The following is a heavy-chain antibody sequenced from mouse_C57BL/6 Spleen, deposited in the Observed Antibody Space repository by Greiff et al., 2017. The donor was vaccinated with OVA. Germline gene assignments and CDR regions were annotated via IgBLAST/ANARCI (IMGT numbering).Heavy chain of an antibody. CDR2: IRNKANGYTT. J-gene: IGHJ3*01. Sequence: EVQVVESGGGLVQPGGSLSLSCAASGFTFTDYYMSWVRQPPGKALEWLGFIRNKANGYTTEYSASVKGRFTISRDNSQSILYLQMNALRAEDSATYYCARGTGFAYWGQGTLVTVSA. D-gene: IGHD4-1*01. CDR3: ARGTGFAY. V-gene: IGHV7-3*01. CDR1: GFTFTDYY.